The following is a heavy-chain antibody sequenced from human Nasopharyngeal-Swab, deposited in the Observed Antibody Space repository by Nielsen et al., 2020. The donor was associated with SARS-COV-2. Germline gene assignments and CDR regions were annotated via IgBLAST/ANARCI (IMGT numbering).Heavy chain of an antibody. CDR1: GFTFSDYY. J-gene: IGHJ6*02. CDR3: ARGLLWFGELLGYYYYYGMDV. Sequence: SLKISCAASGFTFSDYYMSWIRQAPGKGLEWVSYISSSGSTIYYADSVKGRFTISRDNAKNSLYLQMNSLRAEDTAVYYCARGLLWFGELLGYYYYYGMDVWGQGTTVTVSS. V-gene: IGHV3-11*04. D-gene: IGHD3-10*01. CDR2: ISSSGSTI.